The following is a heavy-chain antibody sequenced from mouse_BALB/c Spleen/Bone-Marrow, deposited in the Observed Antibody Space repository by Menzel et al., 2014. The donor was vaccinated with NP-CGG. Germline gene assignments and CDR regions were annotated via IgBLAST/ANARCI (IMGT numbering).Heavy chain of an antibody. J-gene: IGHJ2*01. CDR3: ARGAWANWDYFDY. CDR2: IYPGSGST. Sequence: VQLQQSGAELVKPGTSVKLSCKASGYNFTSYWINWVKLRPGQGLEWIGDIYPGSGSTNYNEKFKSKATLTVDTSSSTAYMQLSRLASEDSALYYCARGAWANWDYFDYWGQGTTLTVSS. CDR1: GYNFTSYW. V-gene: IGHV1-55*01. D-gene: IGHD4-1*01.